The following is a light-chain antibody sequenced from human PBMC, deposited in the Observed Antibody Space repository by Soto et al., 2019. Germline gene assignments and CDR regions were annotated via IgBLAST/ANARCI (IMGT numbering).Light chain of an antibody. Sequence: QSVLTQPASVSGSPGQSITISCTGTSSDIGDYDYVSWYQQHPGKAPKLMIFEVTYRPSGVSHRFSGSKSGNTASLTISGLQADDEADYYCCSYTRKSAHYVFGGGTKVTVL. CDR1: SSDIGDYDY. J-gene: IGLJ1*01. V-gene: IGLV2-14*03. CDR3: CSYTRKSAHYV. CDR2: EVT.